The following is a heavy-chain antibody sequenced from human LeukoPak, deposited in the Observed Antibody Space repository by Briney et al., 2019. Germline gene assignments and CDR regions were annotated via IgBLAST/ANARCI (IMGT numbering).Heavy chain of an antibody. D-gene: IGHD3-22*01. J-gene: IGHJ4*01. CDR1: GFTFSSYA. V-gene: IGHV3-23*01. Sequence: GGSLRLSCAASGFTFSSYAMSWVRQAPGKGLEWVSAISGSGGSTYYADSVKGRFTISRDNSKNTLYLQMNSLGAEDTAVYYCAKDRLGALYYYDSSGYYRFDYWGQGTLVTVSS. CDR3: AKDRLGALYYYDSSGYYRFDY. CDR2: ISGSGGST.